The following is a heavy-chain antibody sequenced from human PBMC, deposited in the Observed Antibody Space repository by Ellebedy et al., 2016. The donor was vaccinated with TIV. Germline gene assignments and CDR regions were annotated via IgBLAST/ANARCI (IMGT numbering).Heavy chain of an antibody. CDR1: GFTFSSYW. V-gene: IGHV3-7*01. J-gene: IGHJ6*03. CDR2: IKQDGSTK. Sequence: GGSLRLXXAASGFTFSSYWMQWVRQAPGKGLEWVANIKQDGSTKYYVDPVKGRFTISRDNAKNSVYLQMNNLRAEDTAVYYCARRYMDVWGRGTTVTVSS. CDR3: ARRYMDV.